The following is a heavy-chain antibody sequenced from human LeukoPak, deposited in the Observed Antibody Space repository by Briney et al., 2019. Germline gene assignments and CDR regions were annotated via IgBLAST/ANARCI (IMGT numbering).Heavy chain of an antibody. CDR2: INPNSGGT. J-gene: IGHJ4*02. CDR3: AREEGYCSGTSCSATFDY. Sequence: ASVKVSCKASGYTFTGYYMHWVRQAPGQGLEWMGWINPNSGGTNYAQKFQGRVTMTRDTSISTAYMELSRLRSDDTAVCYCAREEGYCSGTSCSATFDYWGQGTLVTVSS. V-gene: IGHV1-2*02. CDR1: GYTFTGYY. D-gene: IGHD2-2*01.